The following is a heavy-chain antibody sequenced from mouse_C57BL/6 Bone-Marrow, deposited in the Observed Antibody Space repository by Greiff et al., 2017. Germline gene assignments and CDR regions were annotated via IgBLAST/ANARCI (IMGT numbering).Heavy chain of an antibody. Sequence: QVQLQQPGAELVRPGSSVKLSCKASGYTFTSYWMHWVKQRPIQGLEWIGNIDPSDSETHYNQKFKDKATLTVDKSSSTAYMQLSSLTSEDSAVYYCARVAHWYVDVWGTGTTVTVSS. CDR3: ARVAHWYVDV. V-gene: IGHV1-52*01. J-gene: IGHJ1*03. CDR1: GYTFTSYW. CDR2: IDPSDSET. D-gene: IGHD1-3*01.